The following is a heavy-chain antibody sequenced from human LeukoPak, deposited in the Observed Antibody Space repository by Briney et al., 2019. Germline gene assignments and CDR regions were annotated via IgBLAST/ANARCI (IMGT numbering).Heavy chain of an antibody. CDR2: ISGSGSST. J-gene: IGHJ4*02. V-gene: IGHV3-23*01. D-gene: IGHD3-22*01. CDR3: AKEYYDSSVSWAYFDY. Sequence: GGSLRLSCAASGFTFSSYAMSWVHQAPGKGLEWVSAISGSGSSTYYADSVKGRFTISRDNSKNTLYLQMNSLRAEDTAVYYCAKEYYDSSVSWAYFDYWGQGTLVTVSS. CDR1: GFTFSSYA.